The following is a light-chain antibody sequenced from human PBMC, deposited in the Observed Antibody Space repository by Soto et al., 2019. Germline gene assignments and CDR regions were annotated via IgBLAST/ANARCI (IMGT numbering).Light chain of an antibody. CDR1: DILLYNNTYNY. V-gene: IGKV2-28*01. CDR2: FGS. J-gene: IGKJ5*01. Sequence: DVVMTESPLSLPLTPGQPASLPCLVTDILLYNNTYNYLDWYVQKPGQSPQLLIYFGSNRAPGVPDRFSGSGSGTDFTLKINRVEAEDVGTYYCMQALQSLTFGQGTRLEI. CDR3: MQALQSLT.